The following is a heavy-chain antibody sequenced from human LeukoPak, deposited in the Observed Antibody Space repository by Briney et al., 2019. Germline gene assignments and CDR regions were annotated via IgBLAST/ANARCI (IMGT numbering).Heavy chain of an antibody. V-gene: IGHV1-8*01. CDR1: GYTFTSYD. Sequence: ASVKVSCKASGYTFTSYDINWVRQATGQGLEWMGWMNPNSGNTGYAQKFQGRVTMTRNTSISTAYMELSSLRSDDTAVYYCARFEGYSSSSWYAFDYWGQGTLVTVSS. CDR3: ARFEGYSSSSWYAFDY. J-gene: IGHJ4*02. D-gene: IGHD6-13*01. CDR2: MNPNSGNT.